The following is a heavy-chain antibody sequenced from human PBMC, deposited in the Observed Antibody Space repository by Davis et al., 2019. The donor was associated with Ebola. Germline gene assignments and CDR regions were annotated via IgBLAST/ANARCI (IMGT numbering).Heavy chain of an antibody. Sequence: ESPKTPRYSPGYSFTSFWNAWVRQMPGKGLDLMGIIYPGHPDTRYSPSFRGQVTISADKSFSTAYLQWSGLKASDTAMYYCARMGKSYYDSLWDYWGQGTLVTVSS. V-gene: IGHV5-51*01. CDR2: IYPGHPDT. CDR1: GYSFTSFW. D-gene: IGHD3-10*01. CDR3: ARMGKSYYDSLWDY. J-gene: IGHJ4*02.